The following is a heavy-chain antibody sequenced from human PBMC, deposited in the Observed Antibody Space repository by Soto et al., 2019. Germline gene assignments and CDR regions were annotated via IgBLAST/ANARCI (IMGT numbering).Heavy chain of an antibody. CDR3: ARRVRSSTNFWDV. J-gene: IGHJ6*04. V-gene: IGHV3-7*01. CDR2: IKEDGSEK. CDR1: GFTFSSHW. D-gene: IGHD2-8*01. Sequence: PGGSLRLSCAASGFTFSSHWMSWVRQAPGKGLEWVANIKEDGSEKNYVDSVKGRFTISKDNAKNSLYLQMNSLRAEDSAVYYCARRVRSSTNFWDVWGKGTTVTVSS.